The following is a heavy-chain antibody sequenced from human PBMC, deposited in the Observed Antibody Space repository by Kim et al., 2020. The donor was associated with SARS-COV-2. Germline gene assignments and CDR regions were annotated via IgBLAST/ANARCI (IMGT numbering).Heavy chain of an antibody. J-gene: IGHJ4*02. Sequence: GGSLRLSCAASGFTLSNYNINWVRQAPGKGLEWLSYISPRSDAIYYADTVKGRFTIFRDNAKDSLYLQMNSLRDEDTAVYYCGSDQNWSIDYWGQGTLVT. D-gene: IGHD1-1*01. CDR1: GFTLSNYN. CDR3: GSDQNWSIDY. V-gene: IGHV3-48*02. CDR2: ISPRSDAI.